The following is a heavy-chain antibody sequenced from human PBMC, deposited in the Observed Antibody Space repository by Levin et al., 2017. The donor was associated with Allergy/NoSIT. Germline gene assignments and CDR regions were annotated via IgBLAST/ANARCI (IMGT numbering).Heavy chain of an antibody. Sequence: ESGPTLVKPTQTLTLTCTFSGFSLNSSGVGVGWIRQPPGEALEWLAFIYWDDYNLYSPSMNNRLTITKDTSKNQVVLTMTNMDPVDTATYYCAHRDGSDVWSGYYKAYYFTYWGQGALVTVSS. D-gene: IGHD3-3*01. CDR2: IYWDDYN. V-gene: IGHV2-5*02. CDR1: GFSLNSSGVG. CDR3: AHRDGSDVWSGYYKAYYFTY. J-gene: IGHJ4*02.